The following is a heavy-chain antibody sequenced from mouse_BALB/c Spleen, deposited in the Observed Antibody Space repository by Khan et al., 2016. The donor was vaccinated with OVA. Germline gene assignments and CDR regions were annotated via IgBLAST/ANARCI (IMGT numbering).Heavy chain of an antibody. CDR1: GFSLTSYG. D-gene: IGHD1-1*01. J-gene: IGHJ4*01. CDR2: IWSGGNT. Sequence: QVQLKESGPGLVQPSQSLSITCTVSGFSLTSYGVHWVRQSPGKGLEWLGVIWSGGNTDYNAAFISRLSISKDNSKSQVFFKMNRLQGNDTAIYYLARKGRHYYGSSQYYYAMDYWGQGTSVTVSS. V-gene: IGHV2-2*02. CDR3: ARKGRHYYGSSQYYYAMDY.